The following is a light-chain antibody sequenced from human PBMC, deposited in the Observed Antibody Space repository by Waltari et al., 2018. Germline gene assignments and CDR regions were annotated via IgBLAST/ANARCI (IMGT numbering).Light chain of an antibody. CDR3: QQLNSYPLT. J-gene: IGKJ4*01. CDR2: AAS. Sequence: DIQLTQSPSFLSASVGDRVTITCRASQGIYSYLAWYQQKPGKAPKLLIYAASTLQSVVPSRFSGSGSGTEFTLTISSLQPEDFATYYCQQLNSYPLTFGGGTKVEIK. V-gene: IGKV1-9*01. CDR1: QGIYSY.